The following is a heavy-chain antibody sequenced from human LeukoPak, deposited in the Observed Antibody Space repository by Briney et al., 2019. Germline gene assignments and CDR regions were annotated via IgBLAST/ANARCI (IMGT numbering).Heavy chain of an antibody. CDR2: IHYSGST. J-gene: IGHJ6*03. D-gene: IGHD3-9*01. CDR3: ARDRRYFDWLQNDYYYYYMDV. V-gene: IGHV4-59*12. Sequence: SETLSLTCTVSGGSISSYYWSWIRQPPGKGLEWIGYIHYSGSTNYNPSLKSRVTISVDTSKNQFSLKLSSVTAADTAVYYCARDRRYFDWLQNDYYYYYMDVWGKGTTVTISS. CDR1: GGSISSYY.